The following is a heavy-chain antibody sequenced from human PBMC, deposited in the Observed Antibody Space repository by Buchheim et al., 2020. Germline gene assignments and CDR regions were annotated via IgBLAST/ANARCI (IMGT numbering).Heavy chain of an antibody. CDR1: GYTSTSYY. V-gene: IGHV1-46*01. CDR3: AAAIWSAKGDFQH. J-gene: IGHJ1*01. CDR2: INPSGGST. D-gene: IGHD3-3*01. Sequence: QVQLVQSGAEVKKPGASVKVSCKASGYTSTSYYMHWVRQAPGQGLEWMGIINPSGGSTSYAQKFQGRVTMTRDTSTRPVYMELSSLRSEDTAVYYCAAAIWSAKGDFQHWGQGTL.